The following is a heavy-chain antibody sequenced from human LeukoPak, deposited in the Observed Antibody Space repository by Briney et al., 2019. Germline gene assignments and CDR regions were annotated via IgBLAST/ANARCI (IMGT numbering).Heavy chain of an antibody. CDR2: TIPIFGTA. D-gene: IGHD6-19*01. J-gene: IGHJ4*02. Sequence: SVKVSCKASGGTFSSYAISWVRQAPGQGLEWMGGTIPIFGTANYAQKFQGRVTITADESTSTAYMELSSLRSEDTAVYYCARGSSSGWYSGDWGQGTLVTVSS. CDR3: ARGSSSGWYSGD. V-gene: IGHV1-69*13. CDR1: GGTFSSYA.